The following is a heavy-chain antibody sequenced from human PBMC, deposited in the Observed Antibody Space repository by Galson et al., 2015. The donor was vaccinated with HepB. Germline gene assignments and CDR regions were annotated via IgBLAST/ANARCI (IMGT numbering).Heavy chain of an antibody. Sequence: SVKVSCKASGGTFSSYAISWVRQAPGQGLEWMGGIIPIFGTANYAQKFQGRVTITADKSTSTAYMELSSLRSEDTAVYYCARDSGAILLVVPAAIRSPDYYYYGMDVWGQGTTVTVSS. CDR3: ARDSGAILLVVPAAIRSPDYYYYGMDV. D-gene: IGHD2-2*01. V-gene: IGHV1-69*06. CDR1: GGTFSSYA. J-gene: IGHJ6*02. CDR2: IIPIFGTA.